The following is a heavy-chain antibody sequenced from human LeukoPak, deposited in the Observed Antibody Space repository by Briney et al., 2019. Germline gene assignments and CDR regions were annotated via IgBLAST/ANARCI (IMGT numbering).Heavy chain of an antibody. V-gene: IGHV4-31*03. Sequence: SETLSLTCTVSGGSISSGGYYWSWIRQHPGKGLEWIGYIYYNGSTYYNPSLKSRVTISVDTSKNQFSLKLSSVTAADTAVYYCARVLANVDTAMVNAFDIWGQGTMVTVSS. CDR2: IYYNGST. CDR3: ARVLANVDTAMVNAFDI. CDR1: GGSISSGGYY. D-gene: IGHD5-18*01. J-gene: IGHJ3*02.